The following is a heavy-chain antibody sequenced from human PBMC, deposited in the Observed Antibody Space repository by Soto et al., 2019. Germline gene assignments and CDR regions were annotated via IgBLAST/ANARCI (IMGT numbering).Heavy chain of an antibody. CDR1: GGSISSGGYY. D-gene: IGHD2-2*01. V-gene: IGHV4-31*03. J-gene: IGHJ5*02. Sequence: SSETLSLTCTVSGGSISSGGYYWSWIRQHPGKGLEWIGYIYYSGSTYYNPSLKSRVTISVDTSKNQFSLKLSSVTAADTAVYYCARGRRGAPATPTKIDWFDPWGQGTLVTVSS. CDR2: IYYSGST. CDR3: ARGRRGAPATPTKIDWFDP.